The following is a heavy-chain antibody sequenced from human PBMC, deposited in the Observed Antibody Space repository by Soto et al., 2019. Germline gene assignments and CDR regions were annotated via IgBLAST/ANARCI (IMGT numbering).Heavy chain of an antibody. CDR3: ARVERGTATTVVDAFDI. CDR1: GGFVSSGSYY. V-gene: IGHV4-34*01. D-gene: IGHD1-1*01. Sequence: QVQLQQWGAGLLKPSETLSLTCAVYGGFVSSGSYYWSWIRQPPGKGLEWIGEMSHSGGTHFNPSLKSRVTISVDTSKNQFSLKMSSXTAADTALYYCARVERGTATTVVDAFDIWGPGTMVTVSS. J-gene: IGHJ3*02. CDR2: MSHSGGT.